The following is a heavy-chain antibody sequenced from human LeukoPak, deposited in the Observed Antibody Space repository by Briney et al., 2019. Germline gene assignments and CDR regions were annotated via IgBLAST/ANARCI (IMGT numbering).Heavy chain of an antibody. CDR1: GGAFSSYA. V-gene: IGHV1-69*13. D-gene: IGHD2-21*02. J-gene: IGHJ4*02. CDR2: IIPIFGTA. CDR3: ARVVRPEVGCGGDCYSFDY. Sequence: SVKVSCKASGGAFSSYAISWVRQAPGQGLEWMGGIIPIFGTANYAQKFQGRVTITADESTSTAYMELSSLRSEDTAVYYCARVVRPEVGCGGDCYSFDYWGQGTLVTVSS.